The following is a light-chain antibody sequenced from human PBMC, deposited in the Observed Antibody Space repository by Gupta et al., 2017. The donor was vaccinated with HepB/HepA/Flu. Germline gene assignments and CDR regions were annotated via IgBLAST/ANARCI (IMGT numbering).Light chain of an antibody. Sequence: DIVMTQSQLSLPVTPREPASISCRSSQSLLHSNGYNYLDWYLQKPGQSPQLLIYLGSNRASGVPDRFSGSGSGTDFTLKISRVEAEDVGVYYCMQALQTPFTFGPGTKVDIK. V-gene: IGKV2-28*01. CDR2: LGS. CDR1: QSLLHSNGYNY. J-gene: IGKJ3*01. CDR3: MQALQTPFT.